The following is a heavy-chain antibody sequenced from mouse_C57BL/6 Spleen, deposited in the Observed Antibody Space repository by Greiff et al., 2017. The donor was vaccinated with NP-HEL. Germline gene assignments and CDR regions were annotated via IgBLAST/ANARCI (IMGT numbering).Heavy chain of an antibody. CDR2: IDPETGGT. Sequence: QVQLKESGAELVRPGASVTLSCKASGYTFTDYEMHWVKQTPVHGLEWIGAIDPETGGTAYNQKFKGKAILTADKSSSTAYMELRSLTSEDSAVYYCTRKDYYGSYYYAMDYWGQGTSVTVSS. CDR1: GYTFTDYE. V-gene: IGHV1-15*01. CDR3: TRKDYYGSYYYAMDY. J-gene: IGHJ4*01. D-gene: IGHD1-1*01.